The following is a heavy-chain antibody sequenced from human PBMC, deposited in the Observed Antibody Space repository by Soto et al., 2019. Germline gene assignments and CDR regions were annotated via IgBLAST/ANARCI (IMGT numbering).Heavy chain of an antibody. Sequence: QVQLVESGGGVVQPGRSLRLSCAASGFTFSSYGMHWVRQAPGKGLDWVAVIWYDGSNKYYADSVKGRFTIPRDNSKNTLYLQMNSLRAEDTAVYYCARESGALTVTRYNWFDPWGQGTLVTVSS. J-gene: IGHJ5*02. CDR2: IWYDGSNK. V-gene: IGHV3-33*01. D-gene: IGHD4-4*01. CDR3: ARESGALTVTRYNWFDP. CDR1: GFTFSSYG.